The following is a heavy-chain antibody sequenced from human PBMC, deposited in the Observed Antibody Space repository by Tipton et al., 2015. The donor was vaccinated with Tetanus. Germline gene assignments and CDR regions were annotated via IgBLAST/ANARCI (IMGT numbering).Heavy chain of an antibody. CDR1: GFTSESHY. Sequence: SLRLSCAASGFTSESHYMHWVRQAPGKGLEWVAVITFDGGTKYYADSVKGRFTLSRDNSQNTLYLQMNSLKVEDTAVYYCAREDGGPTLDYFDSWGQGVLVTVSS. J-gene: IGHJ4*02. CDR2: ITFDGGTK. D-gene: IGHD3-16*01. CDR3: AREDGGPTLDYFDS. V-gene: IGHV3-30-3*01.